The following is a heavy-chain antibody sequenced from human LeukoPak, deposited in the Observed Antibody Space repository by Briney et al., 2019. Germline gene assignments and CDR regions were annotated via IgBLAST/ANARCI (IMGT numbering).Heavy chain of an antibody. J-gene: IGHJ5*02. V-gene: IGHV4-39*07. CDR3: TWCRIGSSTSCYRFDP. D-gene: IGHD2-2*01. Sequence: SETLSLTCTVSGGSISSSSYYWGWIRQPPGKGLEWIGSIYYSGSTYYNPSLKSRVTISVDTSKNQFSLKLSSVTAADTAVYYCTWCRIGSSTSCYRFDPWGQGTLVTVSS. CDR1: GGSISSSSYY. CDR2: IYYSGST.